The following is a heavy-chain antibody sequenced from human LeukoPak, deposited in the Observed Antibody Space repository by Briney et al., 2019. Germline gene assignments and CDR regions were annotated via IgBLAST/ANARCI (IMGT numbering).Heavy chain of an antibody. CDR2: ISYDGSNK. CDR1: GFTFSSYG. D-gene: IGHD4/OR15-4a*01. J-gene: IGHJ4*02. CDR3: AKQSGADRGHLDF. V-gene: IGHV3-30*18. Sequence: ERSLRLSCAASGFTFSSYGMHWVRQAPGKGLEWVAIISYDGSNKYYADSVKGRFTISRDNSKNTLYLQMNSLRPEDTAVYYCAKQSGADRGHLDFWGQGTLVTVSS.